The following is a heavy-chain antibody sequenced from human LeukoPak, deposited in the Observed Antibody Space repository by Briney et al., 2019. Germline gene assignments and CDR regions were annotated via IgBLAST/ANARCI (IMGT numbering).Heavy chain of an antibody. J-gene: IGHJ3*02. CDR3: AREQEGVTRDDAFDI. V-gene: IGHV4-30-4*01. D-gene: IGHD4-17*01. Sequence: PSETLSLTCTVSGGSISSDDYYWSWIRQPPGKGLEWIGYIYYSGSTYYNPSLKSRVTISVDTSKNQFSLKLSSVTAADTAVYYCAREQEGVTRDDAFDIWGQGTMVTVSS. CDR1: GGSISSDDYY. CDR2: IYYSGST.